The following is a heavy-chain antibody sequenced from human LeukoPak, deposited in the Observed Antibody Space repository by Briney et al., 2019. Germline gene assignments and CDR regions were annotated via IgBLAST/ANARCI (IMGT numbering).Heavy chain of an antibody. CDR2: SYFSGST. V-gene: IGHV4-31*03. Sequence: PSQTLSLTCTVSGVSISSAGYWSWIRQYPGKGLEWVGYSYFSGSTYYNPSLKSRVTISVDTSKNHFSLKLSSVTAADTAVYYCARVPPDYGDYVRAFDIWGQGTKVTVSS. D-gene: IGHD4-17*01. CDR1: GVSISSAGY. J-gene: IGHJ3*02. CDR3: ARVPPDYGDYVRAFDI.